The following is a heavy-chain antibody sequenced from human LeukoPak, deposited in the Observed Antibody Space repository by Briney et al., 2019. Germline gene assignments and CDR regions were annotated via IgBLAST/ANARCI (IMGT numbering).Heavy chain of an antibody. CDR1: GFTFSNYA. CDR2: ISYDGSNK. V-gene: IGHV3-30-3*01. Sequence: GGSLRLSCAGSGFTFSNYAMNWVRQAPGKGLEWVAVISYDGSNKYYADSVKGRFTISRDNSKNTLYLQMNSLRAEDTAVYYCARTLSQYCSSTNCYGPSGYWGQGTLVTVSS. CDR3: ARTLSQYCSSTNCYGPSGY. J-gene: IGHJ4*02. D-gene: IGHD2-2*01.